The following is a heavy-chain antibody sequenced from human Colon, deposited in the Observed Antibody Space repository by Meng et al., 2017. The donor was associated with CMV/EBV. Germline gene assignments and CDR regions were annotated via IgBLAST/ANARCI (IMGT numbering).Heavy chain of an antibody. J-gene: IGHJ4*02. Sequence: KVSCKGSGQTLTSDGIGGVRQAPGKGLEWVAIIYPAESDTRYTRYNPSFQGQVTITADKSINTAYLQWSSLRASDTAMYYCARRQYYGSESGNWGQGTLVTVSS. V-gene: IGHV5-51*01. CDR1: GQTLTSDG. D-gene: IGHD3-10*01. CDR3: ARRQYYGSESGN. CDR2: IYPAESDT.